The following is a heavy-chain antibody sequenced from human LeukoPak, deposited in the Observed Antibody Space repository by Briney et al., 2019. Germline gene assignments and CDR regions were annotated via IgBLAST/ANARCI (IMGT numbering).Heavy chain of an antibody. V-gene: IGHV3-53*01. CDR1: GFTVSSNY. CDR3: ARRDCSGGSCFEGFDY. D-gene: IGHD2-15*01. Sequence: GVSLRLSCAASGFTVSSNYMSWVRQAPGKGLEWVSVIYSGGSTYYADSVKGRFTISRDNSKNTLYLQMNSLRAEDTAVYYCARRDCSGGSCFEGFDYWGQGTLVTVSS. CDR2: IYSGGST. J-gene: IGHJ4*02.